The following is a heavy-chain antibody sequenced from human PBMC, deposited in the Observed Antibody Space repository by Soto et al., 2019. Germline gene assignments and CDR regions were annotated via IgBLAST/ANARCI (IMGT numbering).Heavy chain of an antibody. CDR3: AYYDSSGYYTSNLLFDY. D-gene: IGHD3-22*01. CDR2: IYYSGST. Sequence: SETLSLTCTVSGGSISSSSYYLGWIRQPPGKGLEWIGSIYYSGSTYYNPSLKSRVTISVDTSKNQFSLKLSSVTAADTAVYYCAYYDSSGYYTSNLLFDYWGQGTLVTVSS. V-gene: IGHV4-39*01. J-gene: IGHJ4*02. CDR1: GGSISSSSYY.